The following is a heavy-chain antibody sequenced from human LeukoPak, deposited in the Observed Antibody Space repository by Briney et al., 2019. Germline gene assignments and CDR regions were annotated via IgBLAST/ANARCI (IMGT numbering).Heavy chain of an antibody. Sequence: PSETLSLTCAVCGGSFSVYYWSWIRQPPGKGLEWIGEINHSGSTNYNPSLKSRVTISVDTSKNQFSLKLSSVTAADTAVYYCASLWFDSSGYYYDYWGQGTLVTVSS. CDR2: INHSGST. J-gene: IGHJ4*02. D-gene: IGHD3-22*01. V-gene: IGHV4-34*01. CDR1: GGSFSVYY. CDR3: ASLWFDSSGYYYDY.